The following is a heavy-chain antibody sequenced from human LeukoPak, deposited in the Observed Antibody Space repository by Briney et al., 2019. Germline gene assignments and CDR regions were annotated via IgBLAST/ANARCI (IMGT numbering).Heavy chain of an antibody. V-gene: IGHV4-39*07. CDR2: IYYSGST. CDR3: AGGNRRIYYFDY. CDR1: GGSISGSSYY. Sequence: PSETLSLTCTVSGGSISGSSYYWGWIRQPPGKGLEWIGSIYYSGSTYYNPSLKSRVTISVDTSKNQFSLKLSSVTAADTAVYYCAGGNRRIYYFDYWGQGTLVTVSS. D-gene: IGHD4-23*01. J-gene: IGHJ4*02.